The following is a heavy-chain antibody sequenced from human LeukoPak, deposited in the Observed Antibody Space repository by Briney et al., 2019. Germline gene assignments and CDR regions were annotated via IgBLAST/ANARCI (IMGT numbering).Heavy chain of an antibody. D-gene: IGHD3/OR15-3a*01. V-gene: IGHV3-11*01. CDR1: GVTLSDYY. CDR3: ARGISGVGTFWTGYYTGPFDY. Sequence: GGSLRLSCETSGVTLSDYYMTWMRWAPGKGLEWVSYISGSGSSIYYADSVKGRFTISRDNAKKSLCLQMNSLRAEDTALYYCARGISGVGTFWTGYYTGPFDYWGLGTLVTVSS. J-gene: IGHJ4*02. CDR2: ISGSGSSI.